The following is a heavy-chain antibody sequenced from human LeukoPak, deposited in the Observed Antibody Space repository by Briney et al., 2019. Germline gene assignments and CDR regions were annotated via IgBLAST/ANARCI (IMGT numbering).Heavy chain of an antibody. CDR2: LNSDGSST. Sequence: AGGSLRLSCAASGFTFSSYWMHWARQAPGKGLVWVSRLNSDGSSTSYADSVKGRFTTSRDNAKNTLYLQMNSLRAEDTAVYYCARDGYYGSGTILHWGQGTLVTVSS. CDR1: GFTFSSYW. V-gene: IGHV3-74*01. CDR3: ARDGYYGSGTILH. D-gene: IGHD3-10*01. J-gene: IGHJ4*02.